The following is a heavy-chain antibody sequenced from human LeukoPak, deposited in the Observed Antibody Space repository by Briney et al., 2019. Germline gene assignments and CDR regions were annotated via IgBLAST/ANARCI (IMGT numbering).Heavy chain of an antibody. CDR3: ARDQDWAFDY. V-gene: IGHV3-48*01. CDR1: GFTFSSYA. CDR2: ISGSSTTI. Sequence: GGSLRLSCAASGFTFSSYAMSWVRQAPGKGLEWVSYISGSSTTIDYADSAKGRFIISRDNAKKSLYLQLSNLRAEDTAVYYCARDQDWAFDYWGQGILVTVSS. J-gene: IGHJ4*02. D-gene: IGHD3/OR15-3a*01.